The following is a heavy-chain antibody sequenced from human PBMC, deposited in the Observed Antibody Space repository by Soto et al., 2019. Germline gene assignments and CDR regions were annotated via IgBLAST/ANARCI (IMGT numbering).Heavy chain of an antibody. CDR3: AGGMADLDV. CDR2: INSDGSHT. Sequence: EVQLVESGGGLVQPGGSLRLSCAASGLSFNIYWMHWVRQVPGKGLVWLARINSDGSHTIYVDSVKGRFTISRDNAKNTVFLQMDGLRDEDKGVYYCAGGMADLDVWGQGTTVTVSS. V-gene: IGHV3-74*01. CDR1: GLSFNIYW. J-gene: IGHJ6*02.